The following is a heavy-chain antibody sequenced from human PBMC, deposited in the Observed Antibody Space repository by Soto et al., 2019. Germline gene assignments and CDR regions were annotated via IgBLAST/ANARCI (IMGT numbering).Heavy chain of an antibody. CDR1: GFTFDDYT. CDR2: ISWDGGST. V-gene: IGHV3-43*01. CDR3: AKACGLPRDYYCMDV. J-gene: IGHJ6*03. D-gene: IGHD2-21*02. Sequence: GGSLRLSCAASGFTFDDYTMHWVRQAPGKGLEWVSLISWDGGSTYYADSVKGRFTISRDNSKNSLYLQMNSLRTEDTALYYCAKACGLPRDYYCMDVWGKGTTVTVSS.